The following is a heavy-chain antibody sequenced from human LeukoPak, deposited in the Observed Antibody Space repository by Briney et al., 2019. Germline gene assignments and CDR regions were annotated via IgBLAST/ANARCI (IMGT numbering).Heavy chain of an antibody. Sequence: GGSLGLSCAASGFTVSSNYMSWVRQAPGKGLEWVSVIYSGGSTYYADSVKGRFTISRDNSKNTLYLQMNSLRAEDTAVYYCARDWGSYSYCYYGMDVWGQGTTVTVSS. D-gene: IGHD1-26*01. V-gene: IGHV3-66*01. CDR3: ARDWGSYSYCYYGMDV. J-gene: IGHJ6*02. CDR1: GFTVSSNY. CDR2: IYSGGST.